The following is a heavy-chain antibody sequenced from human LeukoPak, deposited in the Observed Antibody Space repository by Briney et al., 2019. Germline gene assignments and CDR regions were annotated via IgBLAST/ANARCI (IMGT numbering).Heavy chain of an antibody. CDR1: GYTFTSYG. Sequence: GASVKVSCKASGYTFTSYGISWVRQAPGQGLEWMGRIIPIFGTANYAQKFQGRVTITTDESTSTAYMELSSLRSEDTAVYYCARERIYDSFFDYWGQGTLVTVSS. V-gene: IGHV1-69*05. J-gene: IGHJ4*02. CDR2: IIPIFGTA. D-gene: IGHD3-22*01. CDR3: ARERIYDSFFDY.